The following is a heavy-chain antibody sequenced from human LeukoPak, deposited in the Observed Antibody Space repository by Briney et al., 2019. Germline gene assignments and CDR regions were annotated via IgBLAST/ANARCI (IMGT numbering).Heavy chain of an antibody. CDR1: GGSISSGGYY. CDR3: ARLQPRAVTGRIFDY. V-gene: IGHV4-61*08. Sequence: PSETLSLTCTVSGGSISSGGYYWSWIRQHPGKGLEWIGYIYYSGSTNYNPSLKSRVTISLDMSKNQFSLKLSSMTPADTAVYYCARLQPRAVTGRIFDYWGQGILVTVSS. D-gene: IGHD1-14*01. CDR2: IYYSGST. J-gene: IGHJ4*02.